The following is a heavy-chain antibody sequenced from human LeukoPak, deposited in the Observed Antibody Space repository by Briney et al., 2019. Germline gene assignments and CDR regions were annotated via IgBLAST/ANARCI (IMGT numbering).Heavy chain of an antibody. J-gene: IGHJ4*02. V-gene: IGHV1-46*01. CDR2: INPSGGST. CDR3: AKNPYEYYFDY. D-gene: IGHD5-12*01. CDR1: GYTFTSYY. Sequence: ASVKVSCKASGYTFTSYYMHWVRQAPGQGLEWMGIINPSGGSTSYAQKFQGRVTMTRDTSTSTVYMELSSLRSDDTAVYYCAKNPYEYYFDYWGQGTLVTVSS.